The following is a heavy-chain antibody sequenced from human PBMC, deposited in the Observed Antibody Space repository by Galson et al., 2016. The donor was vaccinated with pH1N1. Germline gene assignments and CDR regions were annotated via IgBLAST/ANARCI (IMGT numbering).Heavy chain of an antibody. V-gene: IGHV3-48*04. J-gene: IGHJ3*01. CDR2: ITYTSANI. Sequence: SLRLSCAASGFTFSSWHMDWVRQAPGEGLEWISFITYTSANIYYADSVKGRFTVSRDNAKNSLYLQMNSLRAEDTAVYYCARPGNYDGDRRGAFDLWGQGTMVTVSP. CDR1: GFTFSSWH. D-gene: IGHD4-23*01. CDR3: ARPGNYDGDRRGAFDL.